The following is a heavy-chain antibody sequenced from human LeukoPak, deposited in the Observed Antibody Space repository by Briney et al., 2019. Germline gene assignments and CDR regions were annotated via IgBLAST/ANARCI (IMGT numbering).Heavy chain of an antibody. Sequence: EESLKISCKGSGNSFASYWIGWVRQMPGKGLEWMGIIYPDDSDTRYSPSFQGQVTITADKSISTAYLQWNSLKASDTAMYFCARRIAGSGSDYWGQGTLVTVSS. J-gene: IGHJ4*02. CDR3: ARRIAGSGSDY. V-gene: IGHV5-51*01. CDR2: IYPDDSDT. CDR1: GNSFASYW. D-gene: IGHD6-13*01.